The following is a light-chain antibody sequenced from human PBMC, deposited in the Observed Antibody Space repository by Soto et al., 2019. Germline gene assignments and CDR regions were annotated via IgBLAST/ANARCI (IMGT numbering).Light chain of an antibody. V-gene: IGKV1-39*01. Sequence: DIQMTQSPSSLSASVGDRVTITCRASQSISTYLNWYQQKPGKAPKLLIFATSTLQSGVPSRFSGSGSRTDFTLTISSLQHEDFATYYCQQSYGTPRTLGQGTKVDIK. J-gene: IGKJ1*01. CDR2: ATS. CDR1: QSISTY. CDR3: QQSYGTPRT.